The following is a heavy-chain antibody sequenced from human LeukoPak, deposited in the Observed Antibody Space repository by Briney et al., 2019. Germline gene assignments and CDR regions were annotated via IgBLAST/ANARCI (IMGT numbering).Heavy chain of an antibody. CDR2: IYYSGST. J-gene: IGHJ6*02. Sequence: SETLSLTCTVSGGSISSYYWSWIRQPPGRGLELIGYIYYSGSTNYNPSLKSRVTISVDTSKNQFSLKLSSVTAADTAVYYCARTQRYCSSTSCPDYGMDVWGRGTTVTVSS. D-gene: IGHD2-2*01. CDR3: ARTQRYCSSTSCPDYGMDV. CDR1: GGSISSYY. V-gene: IGHV4-59*01.